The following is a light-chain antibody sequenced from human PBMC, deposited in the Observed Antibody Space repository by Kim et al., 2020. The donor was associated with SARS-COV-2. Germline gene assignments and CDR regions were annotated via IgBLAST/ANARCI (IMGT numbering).Light chain of an antibody. CDR2: PDS. CDR3: PASDNPPLV. CDR1: TLGDRY. V-gene: IGLV3-1*01. J-gene: IGLJ2*01. Sequence: SYELTQPPSVSVSPGQTASITCSGDTLGDRYAFCYPQKPGQSPVLVIYPDSKRPSGIPDPFSVSHSWNPATLPISGTQALDEAASYCPASDNPPLVFCGG.